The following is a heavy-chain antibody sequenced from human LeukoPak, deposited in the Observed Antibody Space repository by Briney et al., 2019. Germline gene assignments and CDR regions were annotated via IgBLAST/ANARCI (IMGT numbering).Heavy chain of an antibody. D-gene: IGHD6-19*01. CDR2: ISAYNGNT. Sequence: VASVKVSCKASGYTFTSYGISWVRQAPGQGLEWMGWISAYNGNTNYAQKLQGRVTMTTDTSTSTAYMELRSLRSDDTAVYYCARGQSGIAVAGEAFDIWGQGTMVTVSS. J-gene: IGHJ3*02. CDR1: GYTFTSYG. CDR3: ARGQSGIAVAGEAFDI. V-gene: IGHV1-18*01.